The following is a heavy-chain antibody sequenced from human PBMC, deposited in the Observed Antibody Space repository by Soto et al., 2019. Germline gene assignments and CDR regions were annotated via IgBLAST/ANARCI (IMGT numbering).Heavy chain of an antibody. V-gene: IGHV4-59*11. Sequence: PSETLSLTCTVSGGSISSHYWSWVQQAPGKGLEWIGHIYYRGSTTYNPSLRSRSTVSVDTSNNQFSLKLNSVTTADTAVYYCARDGREASGMDVWGQGTKVTVSS. CDR3: ARDGREASGMDV. J-gene: IGHJ6*02. CDR2: IYYRGST. D-gene: IGHD1-26*01. CDR1: GGSISSHY.